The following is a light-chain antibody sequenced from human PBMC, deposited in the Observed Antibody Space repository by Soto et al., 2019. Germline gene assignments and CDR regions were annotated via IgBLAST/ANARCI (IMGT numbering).Light chain of an antibody. CDR3: QKYDSAPLT. CDR2: GAS. Sequence: DIQMTQSPSSLSASVGDRVTITCRASQGISNNLAWYQQKPGKVPRLLIYGASTLQSGAPSRFSGSGSGTDFTITISSLQPEDVATYYCQKYDSAPLTFGQGTKVEFK. V-gene: IGKV1-27*01. CDR1: QGISNN. J-gene: IGKJ1*01.